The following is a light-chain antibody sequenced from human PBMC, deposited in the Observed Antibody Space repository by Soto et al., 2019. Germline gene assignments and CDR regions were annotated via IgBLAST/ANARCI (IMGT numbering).Light chain of an antibody. Sequence: QSVLTQPPSASGTPGQRVTISCSGSSSNIGSNHVFWYQHLPGTAPKLLIYRNNQRPSGVPDRFSGSKSGTSASLAISGLRSADETDYYCAAWDDSLSGVVFGGGTKLAVL. V-gene: IGLV1-47*01. J-gene: IGLJ2*01. CDR3: AAWDDSLSGVV. CDR2: RNN. CDR1: SSNIGSNH.